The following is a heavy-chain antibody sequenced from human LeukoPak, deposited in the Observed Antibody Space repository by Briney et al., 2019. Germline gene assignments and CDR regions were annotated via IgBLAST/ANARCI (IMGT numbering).Heavy chain of an antibody. D-gene: IGHD4-17*01. V-gene: IGHV3-33*01. J-gene: IGHJ6*04. CDR1: GFTVSSYG. Sequence: GGSLRLSCAASGFTVSSYGMHWVRHAPGTGLEWGAVIWYEGSNKYYADTVKARFTISRDKSNNTLYLQLNSLRAEHTAVYQCARGYGDYEYYYGMDVWGEGTTVTASS. CDR2: IWYEGSNK. CDR3: ARGYGDYEYYYGMDV.